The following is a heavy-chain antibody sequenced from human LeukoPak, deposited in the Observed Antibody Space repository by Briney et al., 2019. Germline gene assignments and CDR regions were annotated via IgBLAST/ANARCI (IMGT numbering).Heavy chain of an antibody. CDR1: GFTFSDYY. Sequence: PGGSLRLSCAASGFTFSDYYMSWIRQAPGKGPEWVSYISSSSSYTNYADSVKGRFTISRDNAKNSLYLQMNSLRAEDTAVYYCARLGWATAPLDYWGQGTLVTVSS. J-gene: IGHJ4*02. D-gene: IGHD5-12*01. V-gene: IGHV3-11*06. CDR2: ISSSSSYT. CDR3: ARLGWATAPLDY.